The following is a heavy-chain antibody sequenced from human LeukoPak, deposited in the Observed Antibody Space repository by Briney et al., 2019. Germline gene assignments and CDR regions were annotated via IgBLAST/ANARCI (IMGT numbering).Heavy chain of an antibody. CDR3: ARDLRTISCSGGSCYSI. Sequence: GGSLRLSCAASGFTFSSYAMSWVRQAPGKGLEWVSAISGSGGSTYYADSVKGRFTISRDNSKNTLYLQMNSLRAEDTAVYYCARDLRTISCSGGSCYSIWGQGTLVTVSS. CDR2: ISGSGGST. D-gene: IGHD2-15*01. CDR1: GFTFSSYA. V-gene: IGHV3-23*01. J-gene: IGHJ4*02.